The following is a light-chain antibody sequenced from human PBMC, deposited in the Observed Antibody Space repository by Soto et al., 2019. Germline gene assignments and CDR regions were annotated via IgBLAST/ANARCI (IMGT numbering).Light chain of an antibody. V-gene: IGKV1-16*02. J-gene: IGKJ1*01. Sequence: DIQMTQSPSSLSASVGDRVTITCRASQGISIYVAWFQQKPGKAPKSLIYAASSLQSGVPSKFSGRGSGTDFTLTISRLQPEDSATYYCQQYNTYPRTFGQGTKVEIK. CDR1: QGISIY. CDR2: AAS. CDR3: QQYNTYPRT.